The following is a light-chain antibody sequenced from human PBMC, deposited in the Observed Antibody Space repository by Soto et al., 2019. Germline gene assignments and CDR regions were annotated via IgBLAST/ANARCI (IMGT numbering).Light chain of an antibody. CDR2: SAS. J-gene: IGKJ1*01. CDR1: QSLGVN. V-gene: IGKV3-15*01. CDR3: QQYNNWPPWT. Sequence: EIVMTQSPATLSVSPGERATLSCRASQSLGVNLAWYQQKPGQPPRLLIYSASTREIGVPARFSGSGSGTDFTLTITSLQSEDSAVYFCQQYNNWPPWTFGQGTTVEVK.